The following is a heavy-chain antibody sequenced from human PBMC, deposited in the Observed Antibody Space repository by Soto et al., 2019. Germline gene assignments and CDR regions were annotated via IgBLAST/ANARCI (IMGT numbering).Heavy chain of an antibody. V-gene: IGHV4-39*01. CDR3: ARHSPAPVLGAGPFYGMDV. D-gene: IGHD1-26*01. J-gene: IGHJ6*02. CDR2: IYYSGST. Sequence: QLQLQESGPGLVKPSETLSLTCTVSGGSISSSSYYWGWIRQPPGKGLEWIGSIYYSGSTYYNPSLKSRVTISVDTSKNQFSLKLSSVTAADTAVYYCARHSPAPVLGAGPFYGMDVWGQGTTVTVSS. CDR1: GGSISSSSYY.